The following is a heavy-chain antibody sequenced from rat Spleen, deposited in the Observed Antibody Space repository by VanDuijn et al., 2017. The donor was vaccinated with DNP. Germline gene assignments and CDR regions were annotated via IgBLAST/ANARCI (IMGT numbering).Heavy chain of an antibody. D-gene: IGHD1-11*01. CDR1: GFTFSDYN. Sequence: EVQLVESGGGLVQPGRSLKLSCAASGFTFSDYNMAWVRQAPKTGLEWVANIIYDGSRTHYRDSVKGRFTISRDNAKNTLYLQMDSLRSEDTASYYCTRINYGGYYYVMDAWGQGASVTVSS. CDR3: TRINYGGYYYVMDA. CDR2: IIYDGSRT. V-gene: IGHV5S10*01. J-gene: IGHJ4*01.